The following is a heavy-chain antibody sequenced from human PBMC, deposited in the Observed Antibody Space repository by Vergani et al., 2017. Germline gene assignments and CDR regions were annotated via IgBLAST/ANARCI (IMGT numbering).Heavy chain of an antibody. CDR1: GGTFSSYA. J-gene: IGHJ6*02. V-gene: IGHV1-69*13. CDR3: ARRDYGVNPVYYGMDV. D-gene: IGHD4-17*01. CDR2: IIPIFDTA. Sequence: QVQLVQSGAEGKKPGSSVKVSCKASGGTFSSYAISWVRQATGQGLEWMGRIIPIFDTANYAQKFQGTVTITADESTSTAYMELSSLRSEDTAVYYCARRDYGVNPVYYGMDVWGQGTTVTVSS.